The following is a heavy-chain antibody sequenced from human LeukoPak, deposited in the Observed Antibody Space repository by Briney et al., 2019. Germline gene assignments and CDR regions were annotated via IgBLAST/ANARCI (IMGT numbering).Heavy chain of an antibody. Sequence: SETLSLTCTDSGGSISSYYWTWIRQPAGKGLEWIGRIYTSGSTNYNPSLKSRVTISADTSKNQFSLKLSSVTAADTAVYYCPRDSPTNYFDYWGQGTLVTVSS. CDR3: PRDSPTNYFDY. CDR2: IYTSGST. V-gene: IGHV4-4*07. D-gene: IGHD1-14*01. J-gene: IGHJ4*02. CDR1: GGSISSYY.